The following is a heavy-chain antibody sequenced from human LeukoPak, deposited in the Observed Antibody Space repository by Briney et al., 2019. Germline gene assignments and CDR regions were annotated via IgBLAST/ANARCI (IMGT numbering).Heavy chain of an antibody. J-gene: IGHJ4*02. Sequence: GSLRLSCAASGFTVSSNYMSWVRQAPGKGLEWVSVIYSGGSTYYADSVKGRFTISRDNSKNTLYLQMNSLRAEDTAVYYCARDFPAYCGGDCYSLDYWGQGTLVTVSS. CDR2: IYSGGST. CDR3: ARDFPAYCGGDCYSLDY. D-gene: IGHD2-21*02. CDR1: GFTVSSNY. V-gene: IGHV3-66*01.